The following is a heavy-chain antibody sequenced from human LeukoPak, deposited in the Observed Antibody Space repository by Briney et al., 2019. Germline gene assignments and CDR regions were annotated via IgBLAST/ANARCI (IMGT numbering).Heavy chain of an antibody. Sequence: GGSLRLSCAVSGFTFSSYWMSWVRQAPGKGLEWVANIKQDGSEKYYVDSVKGRLTISRDNAKNSLYLQMNSLRAEDTAVYYCARFVDDILTGYYIADDAFDIWGQGTMVTVSS. D-gene: IGHD3-9*01. CDR2: IKQDGSEK. CDR1: GFTFSSYW. J-gene: IGHJ3*02. CDR3: ARFVDDILTGYYIADDAFDI. V-gene: IGHV3-7*01.